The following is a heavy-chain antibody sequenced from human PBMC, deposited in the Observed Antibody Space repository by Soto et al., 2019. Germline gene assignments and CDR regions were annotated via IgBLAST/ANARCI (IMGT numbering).Heavy chain of an antibody. J-gene: IGHJ3*02. Sequence: PGGSLRLSCAASGFTFSNAWMNWVRQAPGKGQEWVGRIKSKTDGGTTDYAAPVKGRFTISRDDSKNTLYLQMNSLKTEDTAVYYCIGSAEYLGGAFDISGQGTMVTVSS. CDR3: IGSAEYLGGAFDI. D-gene: IGHD6-6*01. CDR2: IKSKTDGGTT. CDR1: GFTFSNAW. V-gene: IGHV3-15*07.